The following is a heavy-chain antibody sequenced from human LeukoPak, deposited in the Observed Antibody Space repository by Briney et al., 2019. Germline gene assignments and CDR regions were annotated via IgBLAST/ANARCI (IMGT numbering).Heavy chain of an antibody. J-gene: IGHJ4*02. CDR2: ITTSSTYI. Sequence: GGSLRLSCAASGFTFSSYTMNWVRQGPGEGLEWVSSITTSSTYIYYADSVRGRFTISRDNAKNSLYLRMSSLRVEDTAVYYCPSGEGYYASGSYFIVYWGEGTLVTVSS. D-gene: IGHD3-10*01. CDR1: GFTFSSYT. CDR3: PSGEGYYASGSYFIVY. V-gene: IGHV3-21*01.